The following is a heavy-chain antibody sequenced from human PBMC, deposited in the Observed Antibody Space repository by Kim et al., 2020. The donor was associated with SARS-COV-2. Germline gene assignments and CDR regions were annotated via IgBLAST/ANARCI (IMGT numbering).Heavy chain of an antibody. Sequence: GGSLRLSCAASGFTFSYAYMSWVRQAPGKGLEWVGRIKTKTDGGATDYAAPVKGRFTISRDDSKNTLYLQMNSLEIEDTAVYYCTKVEDETREYYYHSSGYSYWGQGTLVTVSS. V-gene: IGHV3-15*01. CDR3: TKVEDETREYYYHSSGYSY. D-gene: IGHD3-22*01. CDR1: GFTFSYAY. CDR2: IKTKTDGGAT. J-gene: IGHJ1*01.